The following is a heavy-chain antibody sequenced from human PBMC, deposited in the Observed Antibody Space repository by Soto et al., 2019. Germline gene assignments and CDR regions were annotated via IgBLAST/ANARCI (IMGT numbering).Heavy chain of an antibody. CDR3: ARWEVTPSDYGMDV. CDR1: GGSISSGGYS. J-gene: IGHJ6*02. Sequence: SETLSLTCAVSGGSISSGGYSWSWIRQPPGKGLEWIGYIYHSGSTYYNPSLKSRVTISVDTSKNQFSLKLSSVTAADTAVYYCARWEVTPSDYGMDVWGQGTTVTVSS. D-gene: IGHD1-26*01. CDR2: IYHSGST. V-gene: IGHV4-30-2*01.